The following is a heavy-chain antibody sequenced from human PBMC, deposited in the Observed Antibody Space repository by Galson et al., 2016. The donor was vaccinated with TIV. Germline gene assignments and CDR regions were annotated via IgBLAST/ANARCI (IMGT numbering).Heavy chain of an antibody. D-gene: IGHD2/OR15-2a*01. Sequence: SVKVSCKVSGNSLNELVIHWVRQAPGKGLEWMGGFDPEVSKTVYAQMLQGRVTMVADTSRNTAYMELGSLRFEDTAVYYCATVAWFPGLSLDNWGQGTLVTVSS. J-gene: IGHJ4*02. CDR1: GNSLNELV. CDR2: FDPEVSKT. V-gene: IGHV1-24*01. CDR3: ATVAWFPGLSLDN.